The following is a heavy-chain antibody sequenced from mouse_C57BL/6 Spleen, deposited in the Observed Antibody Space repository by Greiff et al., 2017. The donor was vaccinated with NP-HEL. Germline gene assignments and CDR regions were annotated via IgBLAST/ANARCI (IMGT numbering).Heavy chain of an antibody. V-gene: IGHV5-6*01. D-gene: IGHD2-3*01. CDR2: ISSGGSYT. CDR1: GFTFSSYG. J-gene: IGHJ3*01. CDR3: ARHKDGYSTWFAY. Sequence: EVQGVESGGDLVKPGGSLKLSCAASGFTFSSYGMSWVRQTPDKRLEWVATISSGGSYTYYPDSVKGRFTISRDNAKNTLYLQMSSLKSEDTAMYYCARHKDGYSTWFAYWGQGTLVTVSA.